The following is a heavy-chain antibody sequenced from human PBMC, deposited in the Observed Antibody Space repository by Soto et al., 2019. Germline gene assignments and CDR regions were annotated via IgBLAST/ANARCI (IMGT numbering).Heavy chain of an antibody. V-gene: IGHV3-30*18. CDR1: GFTFSSYG. Sequence: LRLSCAASGFTFSSYGMHWVRQAPGKGLEWVAVISYDGSNKYYADSVKGRFTISRDNSKNTLYLQMNSLRAEDTAVYYCAKDTLHDPVVVPEGGMDVWGQGTTVTVSS. J-gene: IGHJ6*02. CDR2: ISYDGSNK. CDR3: AKDTLHDPVVVPEGGMDV. D-gene: IGHD3-22*01.